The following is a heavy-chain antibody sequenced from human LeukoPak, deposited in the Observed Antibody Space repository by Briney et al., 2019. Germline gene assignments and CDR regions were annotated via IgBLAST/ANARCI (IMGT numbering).Heavy chain of an antibody. CDR1: GFTFSSFA. V-gene: IGHV3-23*01. CDR2: ISGSGGST. Sequence: GGSLRLSCAASGFTFSSFAMSWVRQTPGKGLEWVSGISGSGGSTYNADSVKGRFTISRDNSKNTLYLQMNSLRVEDTAVYYCAKLAGGSCSGSSCPDFDSWGQGTLVTVSS. CDR3: AKLAGGSCSGSSCPDFDS. D-gene: IGHD2-15*01. J-gene: IGHJ4*02.